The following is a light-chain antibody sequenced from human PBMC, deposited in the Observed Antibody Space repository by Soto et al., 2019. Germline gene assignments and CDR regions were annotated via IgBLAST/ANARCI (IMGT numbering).Light chain of an antibody. CDR2: EVN. Sequence: QSALTQPPSASGSPGQSVTISCTGTSTDVGGYNYVSWYQQHPGKAPKLMIYEVNKRPSGVPDRCSGAKSGNTASLTVSGLQAEDEADYYCSSYAGRNNLGVFGTGTKVTVL. CDR1: STDVGGYNY. J-gene: IGLJ1*01. V-gene: IGLV2-8*01. CDR3: SSYAGRNNLGV.